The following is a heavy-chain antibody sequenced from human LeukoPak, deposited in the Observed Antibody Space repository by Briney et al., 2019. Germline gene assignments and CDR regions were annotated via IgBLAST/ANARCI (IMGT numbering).Heavy chain of an antibody. D-gene: IGHD1-14*01. J-gene: IGHJ4*02. Sequence: GGSLRLSCVVSGFTFSTYDMNWVRQASGQGLEWVGRIRSEANSYTTTYAASVRGRFTVSRDDSKNTAYLQMNSLKTEDTAVYYCARGGTTDQYFDYWGQGILVTVSS. CDR2: IRSEANSYTT. CDR3: ARGGTTDQYFDY. CDR1: GFTFSTYD. V-gene: IGHV3-73*01.